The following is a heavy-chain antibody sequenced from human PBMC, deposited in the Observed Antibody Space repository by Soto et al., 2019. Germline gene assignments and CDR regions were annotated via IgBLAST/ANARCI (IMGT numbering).Heavy chain of an antibody. CDR2: INAGNGNT. Sequence: ASVKLSCKASGYTFTRYAMHWVRQAPGQRLEWMGWINAGNGNTKYSQKFQGRVTITTDTSASTAYMELSSLRSEDTAVYYCARDGAVAGDSNFDYWGQGTLVTVSS. CDR3: ARDGAVAGDSNFDY. V-gene: IGHV1-3*01. CDR1: GYTFTRYA. J-gene: IGHJ4*02. D-gene: IGHD6-19*01.